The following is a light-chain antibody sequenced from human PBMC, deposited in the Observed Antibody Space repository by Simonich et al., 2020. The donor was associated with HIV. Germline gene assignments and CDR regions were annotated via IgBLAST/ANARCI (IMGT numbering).Light chain of an antibody. CDR3: QQYNNLLRDSFT. CDR2: AAS. V-gene: IGKV1-12*01. CDR1: QGISSW. Sequence: DIQMTQSPSSVSASVGARVTITCRASQGISSWLAWYQQKPGKAPKLLIYAASSLQSGVPSRFSGSGSGTDFTFTISSLQPEDIATYYCQQYNNLLRDSFTFGPGTKVDIK. J-gene: IGKJ3*01.